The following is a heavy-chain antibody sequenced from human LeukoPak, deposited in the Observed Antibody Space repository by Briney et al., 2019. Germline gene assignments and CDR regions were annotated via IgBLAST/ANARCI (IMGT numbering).Heavy chain of an antibody. CDR2: ISSSGSSI. J-gene: IGHJ5*02. CDR1: GFTFSSYE. V-gene: IGHV3-48*03. Sequence: PGGSLRLSCVVSGFTFSSYEMNWVRQAPGKGLEWLSHISSSGSSIQYADSVKGRFTISRDNAGTSLYLQMNSLRVEDTGVYYCARGDPHADLWGQGTLVTVSS. CDR3: ARGDPHADL.